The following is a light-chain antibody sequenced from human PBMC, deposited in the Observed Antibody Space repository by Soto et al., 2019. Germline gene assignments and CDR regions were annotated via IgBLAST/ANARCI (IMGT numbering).Light chain of an antibody. CDR2: GAS. CDR3: QQYNNWPFT. V-gene: IGKV3-15*01. J-gene: IGKJ3*01. Sequence: EIVMTQSPATLSVSPGERATLSCRASQSISSNLAWYQQKPGQAPRLLIYGASTRATGIPATFSGSGSGTEFTLTISSRKSEDFAVYYCQQYNNWPFTFGPGTKVDIK. CDR1: QSISSN.